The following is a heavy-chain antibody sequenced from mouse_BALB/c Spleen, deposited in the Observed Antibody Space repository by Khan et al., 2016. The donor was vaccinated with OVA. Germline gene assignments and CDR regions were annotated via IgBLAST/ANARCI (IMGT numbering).Heavy chain of an antibody. Sequence: EVELVESGGGLVEPGGSLRLSCATSGFTFSDYYMSWVRQPPGKALEWLGFIRKKASGYTTEYSASVKGRFTISRDNSQRILYLQMNSLRAEDSATYYGARVDYGYGFAYWGQGTLVTVSA. CDR2: IRKKASGYTT. J-gene: IGHJ3*01. D-gene: IGHD1-2*01. CDR3: ARVDYGYGFAY. V-gene: IGHV7-3*02. CDR1: GFTFSDYY.